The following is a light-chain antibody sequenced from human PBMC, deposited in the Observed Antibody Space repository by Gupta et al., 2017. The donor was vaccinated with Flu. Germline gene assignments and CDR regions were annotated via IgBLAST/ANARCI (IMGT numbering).Light chain of an antibody. CDR2: KVS. CDR1: QSLNNW. CDR3: QQYSSYVWT. Sequence: DIQMTQSPSTLSASVGDRVTITCRASQSLNNWLAWFQQKPGQAPKLLIYKVSNLESGVPSRFSGSGSGTEFTLTISSLQPDDSATYYCQQYSSYVWTFGQGTKAEIE. V-gene: IGKV1-5*03. J-gene: IGKJ1*01.